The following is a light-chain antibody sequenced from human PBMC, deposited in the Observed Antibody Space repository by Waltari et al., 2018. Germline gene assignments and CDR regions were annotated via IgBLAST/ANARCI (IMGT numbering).Light chain of an antibody. J-gene: IGKJ1*01. CDR2: DAS. CDR1: QYVSPY. V-gene: IGKV3-11*01. CDR3: QQRTNWPPT. Sequence: EVVLTQSPATLSLSPGEGDTLSCRASQYVSPYLVGYQQKPGQAPRLLISDASNMATGVPARFSGSGSGTDFTLTISSLEPEDVGVYYCQQRTNWPPTFGQGTKVEI.